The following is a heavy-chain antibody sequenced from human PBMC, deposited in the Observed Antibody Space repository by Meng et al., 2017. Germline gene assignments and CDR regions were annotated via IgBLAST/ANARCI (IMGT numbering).Heavy chain of an antibody. CDR1: GFPVSSNY. J-gene: IGHJ4*02. V-gene: IGHV3-53*01. CDR3: ARDLGY. Sequence: EGLLVESEGGLVQPGGSLILSCAASGFPVSSNYMSWVRQAPGKGLEWVSVIYSGGSTYYADSVKGRFTISRDNSKNTLYLQMNSLRAEDTAVYYCARDLGYWGQGTLVTVSS. D-gene: IGHD3-16*01. CDR2: IYSGGST.